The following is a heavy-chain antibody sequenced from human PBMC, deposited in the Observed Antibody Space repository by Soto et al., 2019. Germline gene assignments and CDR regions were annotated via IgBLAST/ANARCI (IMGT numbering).Heavy chain of an antibody. V-gene: IGHV2-5*02. CDR2: TYWDDDN. CDR3: AHRRGGYNCDDGYFDS. Sequence: GSGPTLVNPTQTLTLTCTFSGFSIRTSGVGVGWIRQPPGKALEWLAFTYWDDDNRYNPSLKSRLTVAKDASKSQVVLLMTSMDPLDTATYYCAHRRGGYNCDDGYFDSWGQGT. J-gene: IGHJ4*02. CDR1: GFSIRTSGVG. D-gene: IGHD1-20*01.